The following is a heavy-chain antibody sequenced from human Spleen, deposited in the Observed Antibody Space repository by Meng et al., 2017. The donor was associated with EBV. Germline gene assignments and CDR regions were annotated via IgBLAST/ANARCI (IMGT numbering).Heavy chain of an antibody. V-gene: IGHV1-46*01. CDR2: INPSGGGT. CDR1: GYTFTSYY. CDR3: ARRLAATKPLDY. D-gene: IGHD6-13*01. J-gene: IGHJ4*02. Sequence: QVTLLESGGGVKKPGASVKVSCKASGYTFTSYYIHWVRQAPGHGLEWMGIINPSGGGTIYAQKFQGRVTMTRDTSTNTVYMELSSLRSDDTAIYYCARRLAATKPLDYWGQGTLVTVSS.